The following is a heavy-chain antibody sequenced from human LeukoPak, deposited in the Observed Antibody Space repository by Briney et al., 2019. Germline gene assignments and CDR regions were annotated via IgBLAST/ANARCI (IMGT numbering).Heavy chain of an antibody. V-gene: IGHV1-2*02. CDR2: INPNSGGT. Sequence: ASVKVSCTASGYTFTGYYMHWVRQAPGQGLEWMGWINPNSGGTNYAQKFQGRVTMTRDTSISTAYVELSRLRSDDTAVYHCARGTEQWLVPPYFDYWGQGTLVTVSS. D-gene: IGHD6-19*01. J-gene: IGHJ4*02. CDR1: GYTFTGYY. CDR3: ARGTEQWLVPPYFDY.